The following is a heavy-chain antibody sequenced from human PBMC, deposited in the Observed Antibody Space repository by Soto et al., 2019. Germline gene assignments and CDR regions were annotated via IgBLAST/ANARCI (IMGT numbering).Heavy chain of an antibody. CDR1: GFTFGSYG. D-gene: IGHD1-26*01. J-gene: IGHJ4*02. CDR3: AREAFQEPFFDY. V-gene: IGHV3-33*01. Sequence: GGSLRLSCAASGFTFGSYGMHWVRQAPGKGLEWVAVIWYDGSNKYYADSVKGRFTISRDNSKNTLYLQMNSLRAEDTAVYYCAREAFQEPFFDYWGQGTLVTVSS. CDR2: IWYDGSNK.